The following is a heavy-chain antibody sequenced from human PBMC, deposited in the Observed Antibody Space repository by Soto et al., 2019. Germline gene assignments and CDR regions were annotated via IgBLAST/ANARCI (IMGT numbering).Heavy chain of an antibody. Sequence: ASVKVSCKASGYTFTNFGISWVRQAPGQGLEWMGWISAYNGNTNYAQKFQGRVTMTTDTSTSTAYMELRSLRSDDTAVYYCASPCAWPDASSNGWYLFDYWGQGTLVTVSS. CDR1: GYTFTNFG. V-gene: IGHV1-18*01. CDR3: ASPCAWPDASSNGWYLFDY. D-gene: IGHD6-19*01. J-gene: IGHJ4*02. CDR2: ISAYNGNT.